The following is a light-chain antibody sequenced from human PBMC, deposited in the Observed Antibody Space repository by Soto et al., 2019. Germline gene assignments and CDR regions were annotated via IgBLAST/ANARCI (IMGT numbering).Light chain of an antibody. Sequence: IVMTQSPGTLSLSLGERATLSCRASQSVSSYFAWYQQKPGQAPRLLIYDASNRATGIPARFSGSGSETDFTLTSSRIESEDGAVYSGEPRSNWTHAIAFGQGTGLGL. J-gene: IGKJ5*01. CDR1: QSVSSY. CDR2: DAS. V-gene: IGKV3-11*01. CDR3: EPRSNWTHAIA.